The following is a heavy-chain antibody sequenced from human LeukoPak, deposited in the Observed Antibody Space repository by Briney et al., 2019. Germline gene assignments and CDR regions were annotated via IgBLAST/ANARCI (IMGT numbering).Heavy chain of an antibody. CDR3: ARAETTVITRMDY. D-gene: IGHD4-17*01. CDR2: IIPIFGTA. CDR1: GGTFSSYA. Sequence: SVKVSCKASGGTFSSYAISWVRQAPGQGLEWMGRIIPIFGTANYTQKFQGRVTITTDESTSTAYMELSSLRSEDTAVYYCARAETTVITRMDYWGQGTLVTVSS. V-gene: IGHV1-69*05. J-gene: IGHJ4*02.